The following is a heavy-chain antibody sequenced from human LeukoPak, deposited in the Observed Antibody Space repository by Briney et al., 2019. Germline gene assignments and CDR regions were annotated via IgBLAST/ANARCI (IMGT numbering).Heavy chain of an antibody. Sequence: SETLSLTCTVSGDSIRSGGYYWGWIRQPPGKGLDWIWYIYYSGSTNYTPSLKSRVTISVDTSKNQFSLRLSSVTAADSAVYYCARDPSGYFNYWGQGTLATVSS. CDR1: GDSIRSGGYY. CDR3: ARDPSGYFNY. CDR2: IYYSGST. D-gene: IGHD3-22*01. V-gene: IGHV4-61*08. J-gene: IGHJ4*02.